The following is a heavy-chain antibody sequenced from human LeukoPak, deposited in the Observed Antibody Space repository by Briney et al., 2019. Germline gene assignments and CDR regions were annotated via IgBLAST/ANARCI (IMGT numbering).Heavy chain of an antibody. CDR1: GFTFSGCW. V-gene: IGHV3-7*04. CDR3: ARGVGKGIDY. CDR2: MNRDGSDK. D-gene: IGHD1-1*01. Sequence: GGSLRLSCAASGFTFSGCWMSWVRQAPGKGLGWVANMNRDGSDKYYVDSVRGRFTISRDNAKNSLYLQMNSLRAEDTAVYYCARGVGKGIDYWGQGTLVTVSS. J-gene: IGHJ4*02.